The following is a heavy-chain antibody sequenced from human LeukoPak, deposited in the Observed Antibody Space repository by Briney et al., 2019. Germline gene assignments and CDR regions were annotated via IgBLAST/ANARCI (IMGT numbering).Heavy chain of an antibody. CDR3: ARLYYYGSGSLVIPRWYGMDV. CDR2: ISSSSDYM. CDR1: GFTFSGYS. D-gene: IGHD3-10*01. Sequence: PGGSLRLSCAASGFTFSGYSMTWVRQAPGKGLEWVSYISSSSDYMYYADSVKGRFTVSRDNAKNSLYLQLNSLRAEDTAVYYCARLYYYGSGSLVIPRWYGMDVWGQGTTVTVSS. J-gene: IGHJ6*02. V-gene: IGHV3-21*01.